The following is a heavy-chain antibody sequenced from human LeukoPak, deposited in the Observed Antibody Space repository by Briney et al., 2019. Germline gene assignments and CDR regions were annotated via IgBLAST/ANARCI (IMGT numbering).Heavy chain of an antibody. CDR1: GFTFSDYY. V-gene: IGHV3-11*01. D-gene: IGHD3-3*01. Sequence: GGSLRLSCAASGFTFSDYYMSWIRQAPETGLEWLSYTSPSGGTIYYTDSVKGRFTMSRDNAQNALYLEMNSLRAEDTAVYYCAREKKTEWTTGAFDVWGQGTMVIVSS. CDR2: TSPSGGTI. J-gene: IGHJ3*01. CDR3: AREKKTEWTTGAFDV.